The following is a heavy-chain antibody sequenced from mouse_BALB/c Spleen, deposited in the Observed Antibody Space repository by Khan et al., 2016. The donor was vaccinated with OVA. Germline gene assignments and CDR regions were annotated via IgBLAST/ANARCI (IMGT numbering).Heavy chain of an antibody. CDR3: ARCASIDY. D-gene: IGHD6-1*01. CDR2: ISSGSSTI. V-gene: IGHV5-17*02. Sequence: EVELVESGGGLVQPGGSRKLSCAASGFTFSRFGMHSVRQAPEKGLEWVAYISSGSSTIYYADTVKGRFTISRDNPKNTLFLQMTSLRSEDTALYYWARCASIDYWGQGTTLTVSS. J-gene: IGHJ2*01. CDR1: GFTFSRFG.